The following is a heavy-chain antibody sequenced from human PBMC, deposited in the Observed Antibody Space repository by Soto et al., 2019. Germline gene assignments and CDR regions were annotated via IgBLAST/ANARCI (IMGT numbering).Heavy chain of an antibody. CDR1: GYIFSDWY. Sequence: QVQLVESGGGLVKPGGSLRLSCVASGYIFSDWYISWVRQAPGKGLEWVSYISTSGENTDYADSMKGRFTISRDNGKNSVYLKMNGLRGEDAAVYFCARGHYGMDVWGQGTTVIVSS. J-gene: IGHJ6*02. CDR2: ISTSGENT. V-gene: IGHV3-11*06. CDR3: ARGHYGMDV.